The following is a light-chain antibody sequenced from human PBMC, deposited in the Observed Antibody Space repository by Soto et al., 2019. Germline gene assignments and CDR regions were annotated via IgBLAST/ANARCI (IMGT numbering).Light chain of an antibody. V-gene: IGKV3-20*01. CDR2: GAS. CDR3: QQYGSSPPEKT. CDR1: QSVSSNC. J-gene: IGKJ1*01. Sequence: EIVLTQSPGTLSLSAGERATLSCRASQSVSSNCLAWYQQKPGQAPSLLIYGASRRATGIPDRFSGSGSGTDFTLTISRLEPEDFAVYYCQQYGSSPPEKTFGQGTKVEIK.